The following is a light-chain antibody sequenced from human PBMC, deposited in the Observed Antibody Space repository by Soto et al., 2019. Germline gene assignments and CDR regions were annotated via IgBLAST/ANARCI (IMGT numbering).Light chain of an antibody. V-gene: IGKV3-20*01. CDR3: KHYGSSLT. CDR1: QSVSSSY. CDR2: GSS. Sequence: EIVLTQSPGTLSLSPGERATLSCRASQSVSSSYLAWYQQKPGQAPRLLIYGSSSRATGIPDRLSGSGSGTDFPLTISRLDLDDFEGYYCKHYGSSLTFGGGPRV. J-gene: IGKJ4*01.